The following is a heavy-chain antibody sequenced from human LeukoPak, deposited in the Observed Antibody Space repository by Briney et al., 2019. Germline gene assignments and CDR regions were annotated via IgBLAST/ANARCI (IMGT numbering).Heavy chain of an antibody. CDR2: INGDGTTT. Sequence: GGSLRLSCAASGFTFSSYWMHWVRQAPGKGLVWVSHINGDGTTTNYADSVKGRFTISRDNAKNTVYLQMNSLRAEDTAVYYCAKGGSSSPRSTFDYWGLGTLLTVSS. V-gene: IGHV3-74*01. J-gene: IGHJ4*02. CDR3: AKGGSSSPRSTFDY. CDR1: GFTFSSYW. D-gene: IGHD6-13*01.